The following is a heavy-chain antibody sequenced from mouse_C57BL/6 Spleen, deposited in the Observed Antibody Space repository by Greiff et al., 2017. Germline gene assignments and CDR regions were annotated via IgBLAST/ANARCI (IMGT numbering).Heavy chain of an antibody. J-gene: IGHJ2*01. CDR1: GYAFSSYW. CDR3: ARERDGYYFDY. Sequence: QVQLQQSGAELVKPGASVKISCKASGYAFSSYWMNWVKQRPGKGLEWIGQIYPGDGDTNYNGKFKGKATLTADKSSSTAYMQLSSLTSEDSAVYFCARERDGYYFDYWGQGTTLTVSS. CDR2: IYPGDGDT. V-gene: IGHV1-80*01. D-gene: IGHD2-3*01.